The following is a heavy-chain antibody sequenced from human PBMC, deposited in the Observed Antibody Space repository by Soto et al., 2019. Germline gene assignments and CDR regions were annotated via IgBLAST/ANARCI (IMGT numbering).Heavy chain of an antibody. CDR2: IYYSGST. CDR3: VSIAARHYYYGMDA. D-gene: IGHD6-6*01. V-gene: IGHV4-31*03. J-gene: IGHJ6*02. CDR1: GGSISSGGYY. Sequence: SETLSLTCTVSGGSISSGGYYWSWIRQHPGKGLEWIGYIYYSGSTYCNPSLKSRVTISVDTSKNQFSLKLSSVTAADTAVYYCVSIAARHYYYGMDAWGQGTTVTVSS.